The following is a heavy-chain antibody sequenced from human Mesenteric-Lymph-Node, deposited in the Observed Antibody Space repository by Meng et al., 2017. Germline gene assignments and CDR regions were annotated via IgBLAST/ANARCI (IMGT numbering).Heavy chain of an antibody. CDR1: GFTFSSYW. CDR3: ARTYYDFWSGYSNGYYYYYGMDV. V-gene: IGHV3-74*01. D-gene: IGHD3-3*01. CDR2: INSDGSST. Sequence: GEPLKISCAASGFTFSSYWMHWVRQAPGKGLVWVSRINSDGSSTSYADSVKGRFTISRDNAKNTLYLQMNSLRAEDTAVYYCARTYYDFWSGYSNGYYYYYGMDVWGQGTTVTVSS. J-gene: IGHJ6*02.